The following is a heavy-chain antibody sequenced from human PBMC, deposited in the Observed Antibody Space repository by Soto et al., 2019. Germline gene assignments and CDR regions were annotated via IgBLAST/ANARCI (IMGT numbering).Heavy chain of an antibody. Sequence: GGSLRLSCTASGFTFGDYAMSWFRQAPGMGLEWVGFIRSKAYGGTTEYAASVKGRFTISRDDSKSIAYLQMNSLKTEDTAVYYCTRDSWCSGGSCYSKGVGYWGQGTLVTVSS. D-gene: IGHD2-15*01. CDR3: TRDSWCSGGSCYSKGVGY. CDR1: GFTFGDYA. J-gene: IGHJ4*02. V-gene: IGHV3-49*03. CDR2: IRSKAYGGTT.